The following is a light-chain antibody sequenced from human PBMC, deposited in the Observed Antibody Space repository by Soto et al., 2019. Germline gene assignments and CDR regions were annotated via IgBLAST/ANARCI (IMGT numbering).Light chain of an antibody. CDR2: DAS. CDR3: QQRSNGVSPT. CDR1: QSVSSY. J-gene: IGKJ4*01. Sequence: EIVLTQSPATLSLSPGERATLSCRASQSVSSYLAWYQQKPGQAPRLLIYDASSRATGIPARFSGSGSGTDFTLTISSLEPEDSAVYYCQQRSNGVSPTFGGGTKVEIK. V-gene: IGKV3-11*01.